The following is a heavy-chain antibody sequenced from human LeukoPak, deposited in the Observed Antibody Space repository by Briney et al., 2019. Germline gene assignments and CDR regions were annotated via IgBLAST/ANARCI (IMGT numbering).Heavy chain of an antibody. Sequence: SQTLSLTCAVSGGSISSGGYPWSWIRQPPGKGLEWIGYIYHSGSTYYNPSLKSRVTISVDRSKNQFSLKLSSVTAADTAVYYCARVGLLATIIDYWGQGTLVTVSS. CDR1: GGSISSGGYP. CDR2: IYHSGST. CDR3: ARVGLLATIIDY. D-gene: IGHD5-24*01. J-gene: IGHJ4*02. V-gene: IGHV4-30-2*01.